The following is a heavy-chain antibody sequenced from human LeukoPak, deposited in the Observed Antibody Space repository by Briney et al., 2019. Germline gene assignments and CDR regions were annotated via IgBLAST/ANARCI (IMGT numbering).Heavy chain of an antibody. Sequence: GGSLRLSCAASGFTFSNAWMSWVRQAPGKGLEWVSSISSSTSYIYYADSVKGRFTISRDNAKNSLYLQMNSLRPEDTVVYYCARENSGSYYQFDCWGQGTLVTVSS. CDR3: ARENSGSYYQFDC. D-gene: IGHD1-26*01. V-gene: IGHV3-21*01. CDR2: ISSSTSYI. CDR1: GFTFSNAW. J-gene: IGHJ4*02.